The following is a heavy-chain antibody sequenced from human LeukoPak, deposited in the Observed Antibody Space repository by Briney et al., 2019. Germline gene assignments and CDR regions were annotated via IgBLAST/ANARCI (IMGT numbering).Heavy chain of an antibody. D-gene: IGHD3-22*01. V-gene: IGHV4-61*01. CDR2: ISYSGST. CDR1: GGSITTSSYY. J-gene: IGHJ5*02. Sequence: PSETLSLTCTVSGGSITTSSYYWSWIRQPPGKGLEWIACISYSGSTKYNPSLKSRVTISVDTSKNQLSLKLSSVTAADTAVYYCAREPGFDSSGYLNWFDPWGQGTLVTVSS. CDR3: AREPGFDSSGYLNWFDP.